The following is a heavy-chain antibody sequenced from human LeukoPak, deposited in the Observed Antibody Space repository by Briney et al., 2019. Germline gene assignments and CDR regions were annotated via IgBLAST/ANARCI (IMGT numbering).Heavy chain of an antibody. D-gene: IGHD6-19*01. V-gene: IGHV4-59*01. J-gene: IGHJ4*02. CDR2: IYYSGST. CDR3: ARGGNQQWLVDY. Sequence: SETRSLTCTVSGASTSSYYWSWIRQPPGKGLEWIGNIYYSGSTNHNPSLKSRVTISVDTSKNQFSLKLSSVTAADTAVYYCARGGNQQWLVDYWGQGTVVSVFS. CDR1: GASTSSYY.